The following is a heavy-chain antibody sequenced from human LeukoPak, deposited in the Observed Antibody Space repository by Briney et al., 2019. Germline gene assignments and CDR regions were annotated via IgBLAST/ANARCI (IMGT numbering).Heavy chain of an antibody. Sequence: GGSLRLSCGASGFTFSDYHMNWIRQVPGKGLEWVSYISPRGGSIYFADSVRGRFAISRDNAKDPLFLQMNSLTAEDTAVYYCAGGRDIAVAGPGGYFDYWGPGTLVTVSS. J-gene: IGHJ4*02. CDR2: ISPRGGSI. V-gene: IGHV3-11*01. CDR3: AGGRDIAVAGPGGYFDY. CDR1: GFTFSDYH. D-gene: IGHD6-19*01.